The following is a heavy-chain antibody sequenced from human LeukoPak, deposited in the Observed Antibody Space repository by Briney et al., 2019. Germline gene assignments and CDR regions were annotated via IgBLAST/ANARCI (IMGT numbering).Heavy chain of an antibody. Sequence: GASVKVSCKASGGTFSSYAISWVRQAPGQGLEWMGGIIPIFGTANYAQKFQGRVTITADKSTSTAYMELSSLRSEDTAVYYCARDSLAYYDILTAAYLDWSLNRFDPWGQGTLVTVSS. J-gene: IGHJ5*02. CDR2: IIPIFGTA. CDR1: GGTFSSYA. D-gene: IGHD3-9*01. V-gene: IGHV1-69*06. CDR3: ARDSLAYYDILTAAYLDWSLNRFDP.